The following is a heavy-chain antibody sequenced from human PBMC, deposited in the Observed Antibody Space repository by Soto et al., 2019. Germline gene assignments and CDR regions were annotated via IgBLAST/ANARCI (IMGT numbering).Heavy chain of an antibody. J-gene: IGHJ3*02. D-gene: IGHD5-18*01. CDR3: ARGDTAMHAFDI. CDR1: GGTFSSYA. V-gene: IGHV1-69*13. CDR2: IIPIFGTA. Sequence: SVKVSCKASGGTFSSYAISWVRQAPGQGLEWMGGIIPIFGTANYAQKFQGRVTITADESTSTAYMELSRLRSEDTDVYYCARGDTAMHAFDIWGQGTMVTVSS.